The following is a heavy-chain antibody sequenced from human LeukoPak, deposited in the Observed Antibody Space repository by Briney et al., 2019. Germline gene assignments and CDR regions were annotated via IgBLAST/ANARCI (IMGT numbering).Heavy chain of an antibody. CDR3: ARDSRFGKLLIPYFDY. Sequence: GGPVTLLCGPCGFTFSKYNKMWVRAATGGARVWVSYLTSRSSSIDYADSVKGRFTIARANAQKTLYLQMNSLRDEDTAVYYCARDSRFGKLLIPYFDYWGQGTLVTVSS. J-gene: IGHJ4*02. D-gene: IGHD3-10*01. V-gene: IGHV3-48*02. CDR1: GFTFSKYN. CDR2: LTSRSSSI.